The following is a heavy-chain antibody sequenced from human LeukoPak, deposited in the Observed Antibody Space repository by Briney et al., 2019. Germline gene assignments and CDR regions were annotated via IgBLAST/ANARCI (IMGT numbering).Heavy chain of an antibody. J-gene: IGHJ4*02. CDR2: VSAYGDNT. CDR3: ARDCIGCHGFDH. CDR1: GYTLTNYG. Sequence: ASVKVSCKTSGYTLTNYGITWVRQAPGQGLEWMGWVSAYGDNTNYVQKVQGRVTMTTDTSTSTAYMELRSLRFDDTAVYYCARDCIGCHGFDHWGQGTLVTVSS. D-gene: IGHD2-15*01. V-gene: IGHV1-18*01.